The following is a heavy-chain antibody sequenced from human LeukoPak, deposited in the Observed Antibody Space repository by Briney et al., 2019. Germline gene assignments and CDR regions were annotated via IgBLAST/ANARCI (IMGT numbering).Heavy chain of an antibody. Sequence: PSETLSLTCTVSGGSISNYYWSWIRQPPGKGLEWIGYIYYSGSTYYNPSLKSRVTISVDTSKNQFSLKLSSVTAADTAVYYCARVLGLLWFGESGYYFDYWGQGTLVTVSS. V-gene: IGHV4-30-4*08. D-gene: IGHD3-10*01. CDR1: GGSISNYY. J-gene: IGHJ4*02. CDR3: ARVLGLLWFGESGYYFDY. CDR2: IYYSGST.